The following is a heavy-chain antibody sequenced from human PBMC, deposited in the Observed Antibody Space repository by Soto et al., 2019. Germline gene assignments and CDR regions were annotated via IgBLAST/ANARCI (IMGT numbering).Heavy chain of an antibody. CDR3: ARGGVWGRPRLGYYSHYMDV. V-gene: IGHV4-34*01. J-gene: IGHJ6*03. CDR1: RGSCGAHD. Sequence: LPTLSVTRGVERGSCGAHDWSWIRQPPVKGLERTAEMDQGGSTNTNPSLNTRVTTSVDTSKTQFSLKLSSVTAAATAVYYCARGGVWGRPRLGYYSHYMDVWGKGTTVTVSS. D-gene: IGHD6-13*01. CDR2: MDQGGST.